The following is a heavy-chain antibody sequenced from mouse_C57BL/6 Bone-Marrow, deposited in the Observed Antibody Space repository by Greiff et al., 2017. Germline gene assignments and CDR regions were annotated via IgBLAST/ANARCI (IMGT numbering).Heavy chain of an antibody. V-gene: IGHV1-64*01. CDR2: IHPNSGST. CDR3: ARRGYDGYYRGFCAY. Sequence: QVQLQQPGAELVKPGASVKLSCKASGYTFTSYWMHWVKQRPGQGLEWIGMIHPNSGSTNYNEKFKSKATLTVDKSSSTAYMQLSSLTSEDSAVYYCARRGYDGYYRGFCAYWGQGTLVTVAA. CDR1: GYTFTSYW. J-gene: IGHJ3*01. D-gene: IGHD2-3*01.